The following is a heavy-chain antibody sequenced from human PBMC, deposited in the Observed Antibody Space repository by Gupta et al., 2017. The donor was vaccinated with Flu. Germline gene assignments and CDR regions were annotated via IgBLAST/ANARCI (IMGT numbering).Heavy chain of an antibody. CDR3: ARSKLFDY. Sequence: EVQLVESGGGLVQPGRSLRLSCTSSGFTFDDYAMTWFRQAPGKGLEWVGFIRSKHYGVTTEYAASVKGRFTISRDDSKSIAYLQMNSLKAEDTAMYYCARSKLFDYWGQGTLVLVSS. J-gene: IGHJ4*02. CDR1: GFTFDDYA. V-gene: IGHV3-49*03. CDR2: IRSKHYGVTT.